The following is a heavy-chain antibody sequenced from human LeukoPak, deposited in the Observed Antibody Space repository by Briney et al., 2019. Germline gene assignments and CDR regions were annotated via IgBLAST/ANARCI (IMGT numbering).Heavy chain of an antibody. Sequence: GGSLRLSCAASGFTFSSYGMHWVRQAPGKGLEWVAVISYDGSNKYYADSVKGRFTISRDNAKNTLYLQMNSLRAEDTAVYYCTRGGTTLDYWGQGTLVTVSS. D-gene: IGHD1-7*01. CDR3: TRGGTTLDY. CDR2: ISYDGSNK. J-gene: IGHJ4*02. V-gene: IGHV3-30*03. CDR1: GFTFSSYG.